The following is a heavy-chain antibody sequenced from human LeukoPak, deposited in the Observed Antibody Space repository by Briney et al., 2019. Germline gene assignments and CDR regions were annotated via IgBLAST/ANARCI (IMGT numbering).Heavy chain of an antibody. V-gene: IGHV3-30*18. CDR3: AKDPRTTVTTGWFDP. D-gene: IGHD4-17*01. J-gene: IGHJ5*02. CDR1: GFTFSSYG. Sequence: GGSLRLSCAASGFTFSSYGMHWVRQAPGKGLEWVALISYDGSNKYYADSVKGRFTISRDNSKNTLYLQMNSLRAEDTAVYYCAKDPRTTVTTGWFDPWGQGTLVTVSS. CDR2: ISYDGSNK.